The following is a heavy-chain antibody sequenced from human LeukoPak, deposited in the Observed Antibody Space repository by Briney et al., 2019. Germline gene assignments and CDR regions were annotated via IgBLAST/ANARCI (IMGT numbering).Heavy chain of an antibody. CDR2: ISWDSGSI. CDR1: GFTFSSYW. V-gene: IGHV3-9*01. D-gene: IGHD3-3*01. Sequence: GGSLRLSCAASGFTFSSYWMHWVRQVPGKGLEWVSRISWDSGSIGYADSVKGRFIISRDNAKNSLYLQMNSLRPEDTALYYCAKDTRSALYGMDVWGQGTTVTVSS. J-gene: IGHJ6*02. CDR3: AKDTRSALYGMDV.